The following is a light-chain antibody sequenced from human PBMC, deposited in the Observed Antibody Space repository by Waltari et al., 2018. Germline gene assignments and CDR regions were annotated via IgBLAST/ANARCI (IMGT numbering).Light chain of an antibody. Sequence: IQMTQSPSSLSASTGDRVTITCRASQGIGTYLNWFQQKPGKPPKRLLFAASSLEGGVPARFSGSGSGTDGTLTISSLQPDDCASYYCLHYNNNPWTFGQGTKVEIK. CDR2: AAS. V-gene: IGKV1D-13*01. CDR3: LHYNNNPWT. J-gene: IGKJ1*01. CDR1: QGIGTY.